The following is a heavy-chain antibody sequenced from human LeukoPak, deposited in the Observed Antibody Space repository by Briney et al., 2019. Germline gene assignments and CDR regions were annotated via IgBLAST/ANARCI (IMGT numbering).Heavy chain of an antibody. V-gene: IGHV3-74*01. CDR2: IYNDGSTT. J-gene: IGHJ3*02. CDR3: ARAAEEYSSGWYGAFDI. Sequence: GGSLRLSCAASGFMFSKSWMHWVRQVPRKGLVWVARIYNDGSTTNYADSVKGRFTISRDNAKNSLYLQMNSLRAEDTAVYYCARAAEEYSSGWYGAFDIWGQGTMVTVSS. D-gene: IGHD6-19*01. CDR1: GFMFSKSW.